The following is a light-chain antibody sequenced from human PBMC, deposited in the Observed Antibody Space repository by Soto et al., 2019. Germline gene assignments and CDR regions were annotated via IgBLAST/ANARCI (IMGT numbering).Light chain of an antibody. CDR1: SSDVGGYNY. V-gene: IGLV2-14*01. CDR2: DVS. J-gene: IGLJ2*01. Sequence: QSALTQPASVSGSPGQSITISCTGTSSDVGGYNYVSWYQQHPGKAPNLMIYDVSNRPSGVSNRFSGSKSGNTASLTISGLQADDEADYYCSSYTSSSRVFGGGTKVTVL. CDR3: SSYTSSSRV.